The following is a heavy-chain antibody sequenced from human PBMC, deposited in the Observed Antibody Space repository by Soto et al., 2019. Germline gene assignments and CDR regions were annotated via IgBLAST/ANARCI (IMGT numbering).Heavy chain of an antibody. J-gene: IGHJ3*02. Sequence: GGSLRLSCAASGFTFSSYAMSWVRQAPGKGLEWVSAISGSGGSTYYADSVKGRFTISRDNSKNTLYLQMNSLRAEDTAVYYCAKFSPLNYDYIWGSYREGGDAFDIWGQGTMVTVSS. CDR2: ISGSGGST. CDR1: GFTFSSYA. D-gene: IGHD3-16*02. V-gene: IGHV3-23*01. CDR3: AKFSPLNYDYIWGSYREGGDAFDI.